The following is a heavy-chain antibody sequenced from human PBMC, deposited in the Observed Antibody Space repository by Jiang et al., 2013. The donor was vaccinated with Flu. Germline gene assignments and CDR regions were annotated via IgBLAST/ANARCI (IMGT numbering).Heavy chain of an antibody. Sequence: SGAEVKKPGASVKVSCKASGYTFTSYDINWVRQATGQGLEWMGWMNPNSGNTGYAQKFQGRVTMTRNTSVSTAYMELSSLRSEDTAVYYCARPRSGSNYYYGMDVWGQGTTVTVSS. D-gene: IGHD3-10*01. CDR1: GYTFTSYD. CDR3: ARPRSGSNYYYGMDV. J-gene: IGHJ6*02. CDR2: MNPNSGNT. V-gene: IGHV1-8*02.